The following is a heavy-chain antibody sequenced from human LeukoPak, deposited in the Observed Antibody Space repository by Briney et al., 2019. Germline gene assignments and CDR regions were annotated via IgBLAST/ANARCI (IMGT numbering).Heavy chain of an antibody. D-gene: IGHD3-16*01. J-gene: IGHJ4*02. V-gene: IGHV3-21*01. Sequence: GGSLRLSCAASGFTFSSYSMNWVRQAPGKGLEWVSSISSSSSYLYYTDSVKGRFTISRDNAKNSLFLQMNSLRAEDTAVYYCATLGFPGNWGQGTLVTVSS. CDR1: GFTFSSYS. CDR3: ATLGFPGN. CDR2: ISSSSSYL.